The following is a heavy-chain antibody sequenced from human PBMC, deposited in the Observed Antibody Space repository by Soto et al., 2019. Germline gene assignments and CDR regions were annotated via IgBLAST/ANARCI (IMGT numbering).Heavy chain of an antibody. D-gene: IGHD2-15*01. V-gene: IGHV4-30-4*01. Sequence: SETLSLTCTVSGGSISSGDYYWSWIRQPPGKGLEWIGYIYYSGSTYYNPSLKSRVTISVDTSKNQFSLKLSSVTAADTAVYYCARGTYCSGGSCYNWFDPWGQGTLVTVSP. CDR3: ARGTYCSGGSCYNWFDP. J-gene: IGHJ5*02. CDR2: IYYSGST. CDR1: GGSISSGDYY.